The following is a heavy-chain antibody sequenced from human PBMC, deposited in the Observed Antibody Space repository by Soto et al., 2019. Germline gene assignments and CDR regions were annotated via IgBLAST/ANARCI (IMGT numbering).Heavy chain of an antibody. D-gene: IGHD3-10*01. Sequence: GGSLRLSCAASGFTFSSYAMSWVRQAPGKGLEWVSAISGSGGSTYYADSVKGRFTISRDNSKNTLYLQMNSLRAEDTAVYYCAKNRDYYYGSGSYLVNWFDPWGQGTLVTVSS. J-gene: IGHJ5*02. CDR2: ISGSGGST. CDR1: GFTFSSYA. CDR3: AKNRDYYYGSGSYLVNWFDP. V-gene: IGHV3-23*01.